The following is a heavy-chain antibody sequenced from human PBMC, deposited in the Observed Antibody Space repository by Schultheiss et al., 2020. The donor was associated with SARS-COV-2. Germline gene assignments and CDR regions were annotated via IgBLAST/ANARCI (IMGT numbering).Heavy chain of an antibody. CDR3: ARDSSGQYYYYGINV. J-gene: IGHJ6*02. CDR2: ISSNGGST. V-gene: IGHV3-64*04. D-gene: IGHD3-22*01. Sequence: GESLKISCSASGFTFSSYAMHWVRQAPGKGLEYVSAISSNGGSTYYADSVKGRFTISRDNSKNTLYLQMNSLRAEDTAVYYCARDSSGQYYYYGINVWGQGTTVTVSS. CDR1: GFTFSSYA.